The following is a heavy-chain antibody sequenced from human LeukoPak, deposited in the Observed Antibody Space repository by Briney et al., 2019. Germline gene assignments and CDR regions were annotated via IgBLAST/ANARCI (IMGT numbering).Heavy chain of an antibody. CDR3: AVNSYGYSEFDY. V-gene: IGHV3-15*01. CDR2: IKRETDGGTI. Sequence: GGSLRLSCAASGFTLNNAWMSWVRQAPGKGLEWLGRIKRETDGGTIDYAAPVKGRFTISRDDSRNTLYLQMNSLRAEDTAVYYCAVNSYGYSEFDYWGQGTLVTVSS. D-gene: IGHD5-18*01. J-gene: IGHJ4*02. CDR1: GFTLNNAW.